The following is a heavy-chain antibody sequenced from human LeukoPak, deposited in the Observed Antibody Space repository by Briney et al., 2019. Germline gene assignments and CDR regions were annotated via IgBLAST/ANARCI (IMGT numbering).Heavy chain of an antibody. J-gene: IGHJ3*02. CDR3: ANWGNAFDI. CDR2: IRYDGSNK. V-gene: IGHV3-30*02. D-gene: IGHD7-27*01. CDR1: GFTFSSNW. Sequence: GGSLRLSCAASGFTFSSNWMSWVRQAPGKGLEWVAFIRYDGSNKYYADSVKGRFTISRDNSKNTLYLQMNSLRAEDTAVYYCANWGNAFDIWGQGTMVTVSS.